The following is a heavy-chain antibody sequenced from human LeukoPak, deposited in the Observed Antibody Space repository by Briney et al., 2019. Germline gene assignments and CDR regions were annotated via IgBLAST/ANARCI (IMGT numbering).Heavy chain of an antibody. CDR2: VSGGGGST. D-gene: IGHD5-18*01. CDR1: GFTFSTYA. CDR3: AKGTYTYFDF. J-gene: IGHJ4*02. V-gene: IGHV3-23*01. Sequence: GGSLRLSCAVSGFTFSTYAMSWVLQAPGKGLEWVSTVSGGGGSTYYADSVKGRFTTSRDNSKNTLSLQMSSLRAEDTAVYYCAKGTYTYFDFWGQGILVAVSS.